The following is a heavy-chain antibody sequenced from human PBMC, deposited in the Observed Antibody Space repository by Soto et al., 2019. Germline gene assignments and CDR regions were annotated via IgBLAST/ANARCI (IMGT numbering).Heavy chain of an antibody. Sequence: PSETLSLTCTVSGGSVSSGSYYWSWIRQPPGKGLEWIGYIYYSGSTNYNPSLKSRVTISVDTSKNQFSLKLSSVTAADTAVYYCARGGYSYGSAHHFDYWGQGTLVTVSS. CDR1: GGSVSSGSYY. CDR3: ARGGYSYGSAHHFDY. J-gene: IGHJ4*02. CDR2: IYYSGST. D-gene: IGHD5-18*01. V-gene: IGHV4-61*01.